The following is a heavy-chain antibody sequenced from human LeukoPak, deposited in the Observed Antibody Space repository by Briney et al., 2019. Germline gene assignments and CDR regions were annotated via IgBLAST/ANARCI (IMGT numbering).Heavy chain of an antibody. CDR1: GGSFSGYY. D-gene: IGHD3-10*01. CDR2: VNHSGST. J-gene: IGHJ5*02. CDR3: ARRGGSGSYLRRNENWFDP. Sequence: SETLSLTCAVYGGSFSGYYWSWIRQPPGKGLEWIGEVNHSGSTNYNPSLKSRVTISVDTSKNQFSLKLSSVTAADTAVYYCARRGGSGSYLRRNENWFDPWGQGTLVTVSS. V-gene: IGHV4-34*01.